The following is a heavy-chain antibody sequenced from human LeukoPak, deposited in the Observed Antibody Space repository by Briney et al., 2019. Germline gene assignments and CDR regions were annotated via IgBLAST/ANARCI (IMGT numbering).Heavy chain of an antibody. V-gene: IGHV4-38-2*01. CDR3: ARNMSTEGWFDS. CDR2: IYNSVST. D-gene: IGHD5/OR15-5a*01. Sequence: SETLSLTCVVSDYSITSGDYWAWIRQPPGKGLEWVGSIYNSVSTSYNPSLKSRVTMSVDPSKNQFSLNLRSVTAADTAVYFCARNMSTEGWFDSWGRGTLVTVSS. CDR1: DYSITSGDY. J-gene: IGHJ5*01.